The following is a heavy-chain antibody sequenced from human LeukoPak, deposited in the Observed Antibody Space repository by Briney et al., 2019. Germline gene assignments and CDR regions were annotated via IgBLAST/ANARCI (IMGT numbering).Heavy chain of an antibody. CDR1: GFTFDDYG. CDR3: ASHSGYDSPSSDY. Sequence: GGSLRLSCAASGFTFDDYGMNWVRQAPGKGLEWVSCISSSSSYIYYADSVKGRFTISRDNAKNSLYLQMNSLRAEDTAVYYCASHSGYDSPSSDYWGQGTLVTVSS. V-gene: IGHV3-21*01. D-gene: IGHD5-12*01. J-gene: IGHJ4*02. CDR2: ISSSSSYI.